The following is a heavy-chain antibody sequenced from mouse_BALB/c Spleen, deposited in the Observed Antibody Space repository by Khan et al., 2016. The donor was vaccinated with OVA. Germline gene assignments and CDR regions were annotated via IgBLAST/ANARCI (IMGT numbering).Heavy chain of an antibody. D-gene: IGHD1-1*01. J-gene: IGHJ4*01. Sequence: VQLQESVTELARPGASVKMSCKASGYTFTSYTIHWVKQRPGQGLDWIGYIHPNSGYTTYNQKFKGKATLTADKSSSTAYMQLSSLTSEDSAVYYCARDFHYYGSRGAMDYWGQGTSVTVSS. CDR1: GYTFTSYT. CDR3: ARDFHYYGSRGAMDY. V-gene: IGHV1-4*01. CDR2: IHPNSGYT.